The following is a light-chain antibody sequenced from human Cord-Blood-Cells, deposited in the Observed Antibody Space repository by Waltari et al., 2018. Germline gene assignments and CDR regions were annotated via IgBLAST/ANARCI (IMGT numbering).Light chain of an antibody. CDR1: ALPQKN. J-gene: IGLJ2*01. CDR3: YSTDSSGNHKV. V-gene: IGLV3-10*01. Sequence: SYELTQPPSVSVSPGQTPRITCPGDALPQKNAHWYQQKSGPAPVLVIYEDSKRPSGIPERFSGSSSGTMATLTISGAQVEDEADYYCYSTDSSGNHKVFGGGTKLTVL. CDR2: EDS.